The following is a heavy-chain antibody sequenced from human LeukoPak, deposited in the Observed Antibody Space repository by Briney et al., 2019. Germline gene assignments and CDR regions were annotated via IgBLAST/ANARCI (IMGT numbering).Heavy chain of an antibody. J-gene: IGHJ4*02. D-gene: IGHD6-13*01. V-gene: IGHV3-48*03. CDR2: ISSSGSTI. CDR1: GFTFSSYE. Sequence: GGSLRLSCAASGFTFSSYEMNWVRQAPGKGLEWVSYISSSGSTIYYADSVKGRFTISRDNARNSLYLQMNSLRAEDTAVYYCARDLRWASAAAGDYWGQGTLVTVSS. CDR3: ARDLRWASAAAGDY.